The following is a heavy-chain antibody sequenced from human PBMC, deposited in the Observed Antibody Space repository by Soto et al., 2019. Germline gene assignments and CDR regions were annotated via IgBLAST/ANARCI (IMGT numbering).Heavy chain of an antibody. V-gene: IGHV4-34*01. CDR2: INHSGST. D-gene: IGHD3-3*01. Sequence: SLETLPHTCAVFGGSFIGYYWGWIRPPPRKGVDWIGEINHSGSTNYNPSLKSRVTISVDTSKNQFSLKLSSVTAADTAVYYCASFWKGWVEVTTSGGNWFDPWGQGTLVTVSS. J-gene: IGHJ5*02. CDR3: ASFWKGWVEVTTSGGNWFDP. CDR1: GGSFIGYY.